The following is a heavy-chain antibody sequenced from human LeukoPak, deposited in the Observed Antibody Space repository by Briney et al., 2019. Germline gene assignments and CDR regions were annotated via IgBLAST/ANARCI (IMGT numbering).Heavy chain of an antibody. Sequence: GGSLRLSCAASGFTFSTHAMSWVRQAPGRGLEWVSRIGDSGGDTHYADFVKGRFTISRDNSRNTLYLQLNSLTTEDTAVYYCAKGICGSSSFDHWGQGSLVTAS. CDR1: GFTFSTHA. V-gene: IGHV3-23*01. CDR3: AKGICGSSSFDH. CDR2: IGDSGGDT. D-gene: IGHD2-15*01. J-gene: IGHJ4*02.